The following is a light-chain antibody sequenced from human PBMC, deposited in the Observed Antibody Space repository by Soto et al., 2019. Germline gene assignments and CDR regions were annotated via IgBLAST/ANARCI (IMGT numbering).Light chain of an antibody. J-gene: IGLJ1*01. CDR1: SNDVGGYNY. Sequence: QSFLTQPASVSASAGQSITISCTGTSNDVGGYNYVSWYQQHPGKVPKPIIYEVNNRPSGVSDRFSGSKSGKTASLTISGLLADDEADYYCSSFTSDSTYVFGTGTKVTVL. CDR3: SSFTSDSTYV. CDR2: EVN. V-gene: IGLV2-14*03.